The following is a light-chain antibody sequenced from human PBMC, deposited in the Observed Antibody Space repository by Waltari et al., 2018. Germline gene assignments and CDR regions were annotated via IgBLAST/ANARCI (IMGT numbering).Light chain of an antibody. CDR3: QQSYSTPYT. Sequence: DIQLHTSPSSLSASLGARVPITCRACQIISSYLNWYQEKPGKPPKLLIYAASSLQSGVPSRFSGSGSGTDFTLTISSLQPEDFATYYCQQSYSTPYTFGQGTKLEIK. CDR1: QIISSY. CDR2: AAS. J-gene: IGKJ2*01. V-gene: IGKV1-39*01.